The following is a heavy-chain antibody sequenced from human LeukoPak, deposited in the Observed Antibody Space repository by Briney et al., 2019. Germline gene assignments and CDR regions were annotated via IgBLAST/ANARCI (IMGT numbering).Heavy chain of an antibody. CDR1: GFTFSDYY. D-gene: IGHD2-21*02. V-gene: IGHV3-11*01. CDR2: ISSSGSTI. Sequence: GGSLRLSCAASGFTFSDYYMSWIRQAPGKGLEWVSYISSSGSTIYYADSVKGRFTISRDNAKNSLYLQMNSLRAEDTAVYYCAREALVVVTGEDFQHWGQGTLVTVSS. CDR3: AREALVVVTGEDFQH. J-gene: IGHJ1*01.